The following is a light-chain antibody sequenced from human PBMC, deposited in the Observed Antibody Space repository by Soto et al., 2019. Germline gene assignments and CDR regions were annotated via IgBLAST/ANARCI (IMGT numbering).Light chain of an antibody. CDR1: SSDVGGYNY. V-gene: IGLV2-14*01. CDR2: DVS. CDR3: SSYTSSTWV. Sequence: QSVLTQPASVSGSPGQSITISCTGTSSDVGGYNYVSWYQQHPGKAPKLMIYDVSNRPSGVSNRFSGSKSGNTASLTISELQAEDEADYYCSSYTSSTWVFGTGTKVTVL. J-gene: IGLJ1*01.